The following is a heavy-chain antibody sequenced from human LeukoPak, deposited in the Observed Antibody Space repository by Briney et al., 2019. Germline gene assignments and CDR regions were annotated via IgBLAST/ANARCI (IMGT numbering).Heavy chain of an antibody. Sequence: SETLSLTCTVSGVSISGYYWSWVRQPPGKGLEWLGGIYYSGTTNYNPSLKSRVTLSIDASKNQFSLKLSSVTAADTAVYFCARRTCSGNNCYLYHFDYWGQGALVTVSS. CDR3: ARRTCSGNNCYLYHFDY. D-gene: IGHD2-15*01. CDR1: GVSISGYY. J-gene: IGHJ4*02. CDR2: IYYSGTT. V-gene: IGHV4-59*01.